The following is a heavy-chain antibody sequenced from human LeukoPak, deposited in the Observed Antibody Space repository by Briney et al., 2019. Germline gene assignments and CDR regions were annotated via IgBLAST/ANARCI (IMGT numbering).Heavy chain of an antibody. J-gene: IGHJ4*02. Sequence: SETLALTCTVSGGSISSYYWSWIRQPPGKGLEWIGYIYYSGSTNYNPSLKSRVTISVDTSKNQFSLKLSSVTAADTAVYYCAGQEIGEFLSGDYFDYWGQGTLVTVSS. CDR2: IYYSGST. D-gene: IGHD3-10*01. V-gene: IGHV4-59*08. CDR1: GGSISSYY. CDR3: AGQEIGEFLSGDYFDY.